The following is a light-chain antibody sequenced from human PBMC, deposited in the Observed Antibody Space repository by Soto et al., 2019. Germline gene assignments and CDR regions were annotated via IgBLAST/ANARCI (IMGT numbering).Light chain of an antibody. J-gene: IGKJ4*01. V-gene: IGKV1-12*01. CDR3: QHLHNYPPT. CDR2: DAS. Sequence: DIQMTQSPSSVSASVGDRVTMTCRASQGINSWLAWYQQKPGKAPNLLIYDASTLQSGVPSRFSGSGSGTEFTLTISSLQAEDFATYYCQHLHNYPPTFGGGTKVDIK. CDR1: QGINSW.